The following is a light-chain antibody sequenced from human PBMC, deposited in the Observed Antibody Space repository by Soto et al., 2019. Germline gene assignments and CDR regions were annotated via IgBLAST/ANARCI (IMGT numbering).Light chain of an antibody. CDR2: KAS. V-gene: IGKV1-5*03. Sequence: DIQMTQAPSTLSASVGDRVTITCRASQSISSWLAWYQQKPGKAPKLLIYKASSLESGVQSRFSGSGSGTEFTLTISSLQPDDFETYYCPQYNSYPWTFGQGTKAEI. CDR3: PQYNSYPWT. J-gene: IGKJ1*01. CDR1: QSISSW.